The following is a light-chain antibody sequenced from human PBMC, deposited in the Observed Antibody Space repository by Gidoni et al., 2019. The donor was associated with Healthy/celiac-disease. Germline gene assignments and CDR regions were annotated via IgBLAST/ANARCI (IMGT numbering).Light chain of an antibody. CDR3: QQSYSTPT. CDR1: QSISSY. V-gene: IGKV1-39*01. CDR2: AAS. J-gene: IGKJ1*01. Sequence: DIQMTQFPSSLSASVGDRVTITCRASQSISSYLNWYQQKPGKAPKLLIYAASSLQSGVPSRFSGSGSGTDFTLTISSLQPEDFATYYCQQSYSTPTFXXXTKVEIK.